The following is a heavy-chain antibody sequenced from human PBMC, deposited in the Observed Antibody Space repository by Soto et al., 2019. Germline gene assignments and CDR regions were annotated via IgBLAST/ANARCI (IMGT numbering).Heavy chain of an antibody. J-gene: IGHJ6*02. CDR2: INHSGST. Sequence: PSETLSLTCAVYGGSFSGYYRSWIRQPPGKGLEWIGEINHSGSTNYNPSLKSRVTISVDTSKNQFSLKLSSVTAADTAVYYCARDSVTNYYYYGMDVWGQGTTVTVSS. CDR3: ARDSVTNYYYYGMDV. V-gene: IGHV4-34*01. D-gene: IGHD4-4*01. CDR1: GGSFSGYY.